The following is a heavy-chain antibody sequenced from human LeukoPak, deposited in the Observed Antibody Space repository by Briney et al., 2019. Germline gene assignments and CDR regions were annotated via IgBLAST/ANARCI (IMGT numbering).Heavy chain of an antibody. Sequence: PSETLSLTCAVYGGSFSGYYWSWIRQPPGKGLEWIGEINHSGSTNYNPSLKSRVTISVDTSKNQFSLKLSSVTAADTAVYYCARDGSFYGDYATDYWGQGTLVTVSS. J-gene: IGHJ4*02. CDR3: ARDGSFYGDYATDY. CDR2: INHSGST. V-gene: IGHV4-34*01. D-gene: IGHD4-17*01. CDR1: GGSFSGYY.